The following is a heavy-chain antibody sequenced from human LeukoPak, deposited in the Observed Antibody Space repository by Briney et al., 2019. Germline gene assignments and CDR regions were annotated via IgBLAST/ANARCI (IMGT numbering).Heavy chain of an antibody. J-gene: IGHJ4*02. CDR1: GFTLSSYA. D-gene: IGHD2-15*01. V-gene: IGHV3-23*01. CDR2: ISVSGNA. CDR3: AKAPVTTCSGAYSYPFDY. Sequence: LPGGSLRLSCAAFGFTLSSYAMSWVRQGPGKGLEWVSAISVSGNAYHADSVKGRFTISRDSSKNTMYLQMNSLRAGDAAVYYCAKAPVTTCSGAYSYPFDYWSQGTLVTVSS.